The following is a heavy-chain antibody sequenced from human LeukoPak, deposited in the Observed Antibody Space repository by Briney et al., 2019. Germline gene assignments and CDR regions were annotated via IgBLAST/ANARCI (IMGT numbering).Heavy chain of an antibody. CDR3: ARDKGRGSYYSDFDY. D-gene: IGHD3-10*01. CDR1: GYTFTGYY. V-gene: IGHV1-2*02. J-gene: IGHJ4*02. Sequence: ASVKVSCKASGYTFTGYYMHWVRQAPGQGLEWMGWINPNSGGTNYAQKFQGRVTMTRDTSISTAYMELSRLRSDDTAVYYCARDKGRGSYYSDFDYWGQGTLVTVSS. CDR2: INPNSGGT.